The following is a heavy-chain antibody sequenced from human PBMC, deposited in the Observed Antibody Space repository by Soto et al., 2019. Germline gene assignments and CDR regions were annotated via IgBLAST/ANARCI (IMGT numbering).Heavy chain of an antibody. Sequence: PSETLSLTCTVSGGSISSGGYYWSWIRQHPGKGLEWIGYIYYSGSTYYNPSLKSRVTISVDTSKNQFSLKLSSVTAADTAVYYCARPSCSSTSCYLSPGYYGMDVWGQGTTVTVSS. J-gene: IGHJ6*02. CDR1: GGSISSGGYY. CDR2: IYYSGST. D-gene: IGHD2-2*01. CDR3: ARPSCSSTSCYLSPGYYGMDV. V-gene: IGHV4-31*02.